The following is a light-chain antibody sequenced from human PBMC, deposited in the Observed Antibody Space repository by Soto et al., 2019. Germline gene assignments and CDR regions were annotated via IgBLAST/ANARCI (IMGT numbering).Light chain of an antibody. J-gene: IGKJ5*01. Sequence: EIVMTQSPATLSVSPGERATLSCRASQSVSSNLAWYQQKPGQAPRLLINGASTMATGITARFSGSGSGTEFSLTINSLQSTDFAVYYCHQYNNCSPINFGQGTRLEIK. CDR1: QSVSSN. CDR2: GAS. CDR3: HQYNNCSPIN. V-gene: IGKV3-15*01.